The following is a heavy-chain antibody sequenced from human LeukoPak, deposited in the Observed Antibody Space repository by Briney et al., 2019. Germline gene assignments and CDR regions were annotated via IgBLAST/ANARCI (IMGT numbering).Heavy chain of an antibody. V-gene: IGHV4-59*08. Sequence: SETLSLTCAVYGGSFSGYYWSWIRQPPGKGLEWIGYIYYSGSTNYNPSLKSRVTISVDTSKNQFSLKLSSVTAADTAVYYCARPPQHWGQGTLVTVSS. CDR1: GGSFSGYY. J-gene: IGHJ1*01. CDR2: IYYSGST. CDR3: ARPPQH.